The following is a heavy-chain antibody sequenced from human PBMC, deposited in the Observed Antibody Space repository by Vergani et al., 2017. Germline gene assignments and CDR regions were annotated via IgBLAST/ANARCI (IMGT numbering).Heavy chain of an antibody. CDR2: ISSSSSYI. V-gene: IGHV3-21*01. CDR1: GFTFSSYS. CDR3: ARDRDYYGSGSYSYYYYGMDV. J-gene: IGHJ6*02. Sequence: EVQLVESGGGLVKPGGSLRLSCAASGFTFSSYSMNWVRQAPGKGLEWVSSISSSSSYIYYADSVKGRFTISRDNAKNSLYLQMNSLRAEDTAVYYCARDRDYYGSGSYSYYYYGMDVWGQGTTVTVPS. D-gene: IGHD3-10*01.